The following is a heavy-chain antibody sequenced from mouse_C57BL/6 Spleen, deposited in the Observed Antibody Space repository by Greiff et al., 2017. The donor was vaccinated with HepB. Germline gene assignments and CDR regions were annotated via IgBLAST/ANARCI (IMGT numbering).Heavy chain of an antibody. V-gene: IGHV5-17*01. J-gene: IGHJ3*01. D-gene: IGHD1-1*01. CDR2: ISSGSSTI. CDR1: GFTFSDYG. CDR3: ARRGGSSPDWFAY. Sequence: EVQVVESGGGLVKPGGSLKLSCAASGFTFSDYGMHWVRQAPEKGLEWVAYISSGSSTIYYADTVKGRFTISRDNAKNTLFLQRTSLRSEDTAMYYGARRGGSSPDWFAYWGQGTLVTVSA.